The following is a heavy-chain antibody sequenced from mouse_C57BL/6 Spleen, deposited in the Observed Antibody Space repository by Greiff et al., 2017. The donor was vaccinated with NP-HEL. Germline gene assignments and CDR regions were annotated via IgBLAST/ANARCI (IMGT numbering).Heavy chain of an antibody. V-gene: IGHV1-59*01. CDR3: ASRTGFDY. Sequence: QVQLQQPGAELVRPGTSVKLSCKASGYTFTSYWMHWVKQRPGQGLEWIGVIDPSDSYTNYNQKFKGKATLTVDTSSSTAYMQLSSLTSEDSAVFYCASRTGFDYWGQGTTLTVSS. J-gene: IGHJ2*01. CDR1: GYTFTSYW. D-gene: IGHD4-1*01. CDR2: IDPSDSYT.